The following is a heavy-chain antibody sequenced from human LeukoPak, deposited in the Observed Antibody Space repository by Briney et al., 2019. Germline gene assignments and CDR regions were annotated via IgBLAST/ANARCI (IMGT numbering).Heavy chain of an antibody. D-gene: IGHD1-26*01. J-gene: IGHJ3*02. Sequence: PSETLSLTCTVSGVSISSYYWSWIRQPPGKGREWIGYIYYSGSTNYNPSLKSRVNISVDTSKNQFSLKLSSVTAADAAVYYCARDVGSHNAFDIWGQGTMVTVSS. CDR1: GVSISSYY. V-gene: IGHV4-59*01. CDR2: IYYSGST. CDR3: ARDVGSHNAFDI.